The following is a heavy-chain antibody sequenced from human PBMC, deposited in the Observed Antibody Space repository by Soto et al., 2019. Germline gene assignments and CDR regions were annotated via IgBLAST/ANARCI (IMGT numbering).Heavy chain of an antibody. CDR1: GFSVSTSGVG. CDR3: AHKWGRGAGTDV. J-gene: IGHJ6*02. V-gene: IGHV2-5*02. Sequence: QITLKESGPTLVKPTQNLTLTCTFSGFSVSTSGVGVAWIRQPPGKALEWLALIYWDDDKRYSPFLQSRVTITKDTSKNQVVLTMTNMYPVYTATYYCAHKWGRGAGTDVWGQGTTVTVSS. D-gene: IGHD1-26*01. CDR2: IYWDDDK.